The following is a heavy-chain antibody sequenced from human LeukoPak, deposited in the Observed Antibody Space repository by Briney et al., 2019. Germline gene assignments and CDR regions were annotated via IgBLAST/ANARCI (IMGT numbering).Heavy chain of an antibody. D-gene: IGHD3-22*01. CDR3: AKEYYYDSSGYSYRDY. V-gene: IGHV3-23*01. CDR2: ISGSGGST. Sequence: GGSLRLSCAASGFTFSSYAMSWVRQAPGKGLEWVSAISGSGGSTYYADSVKGRFTISRDNSKNTLYLQMSSLRAEDTAVYYCAKEYYYDSSGYSYRDYWGQGTLVTVSS. CDR1: GFTFSSYA. J-gene: IGHJ4*02.